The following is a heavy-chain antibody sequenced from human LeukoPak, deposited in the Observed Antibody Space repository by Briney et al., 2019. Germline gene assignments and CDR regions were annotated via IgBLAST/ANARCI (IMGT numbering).Heavy chain of an antibody. CDR2: INPNSGGT. Sequence: VASVKVSCKASGYTFTGYYMHWVRQAPGQGLEWMGWINPNSGGTNYAQKFQGRVTMTRDTSISTAYMELSRLRSDDTAVYYCARDGTVGATKNFDYWGQGTLVTVSS. D-gene: IGHD1-26*01. CDR3: ARDGTVGATKNFDY. CDR1: GYTFTGYY. V-gene: IGHV1-2*02. J-gene: IGHJ4*02.